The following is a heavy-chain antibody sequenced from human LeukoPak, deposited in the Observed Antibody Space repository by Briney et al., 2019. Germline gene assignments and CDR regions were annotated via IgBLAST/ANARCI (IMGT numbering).Heavy chain of an antibody. Sequence: PSETLSLTCAVYGGSFSGYYWSWIRQPPGKGLEWIGEINHSGSTNYNSSLKSRVTISVDTSKNQFSLKLNSVTVADTAVYYCASGAGWQQLALYYFDCWGQGTLVTVSS. CDR3: ASGAGWQQLALYYFDC. D-gene: IGHD4-11*01. CDR2: INHSGST. J-gene: IGHJ4*02. V-gene: IGHV4-34*01. CDR1: GGSFSGYY.